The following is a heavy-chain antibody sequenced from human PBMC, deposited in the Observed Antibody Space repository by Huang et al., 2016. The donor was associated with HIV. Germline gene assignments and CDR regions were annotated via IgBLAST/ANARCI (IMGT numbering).Heavy chain of an antibody. D-gene: IGHD3-22*01. CDR3: ARDPRIQSWLNFFDY. Sequence: EVQLVESGGGLVQPGGSLRLSCAASGFSISSYWMHWVRQAPGKGLLWVSRINSDWSSTSYADSGQGRFTISRDNAKNTLYLQMNSLRAEDTAVYYCARDPRIQSWLNFFDYWGQGTLVSVSS. CDR2: INSDWSST. J-gene: IGHJ4*02. V-gene: IGHV3-74*01. CDR1: GFSISSYW.